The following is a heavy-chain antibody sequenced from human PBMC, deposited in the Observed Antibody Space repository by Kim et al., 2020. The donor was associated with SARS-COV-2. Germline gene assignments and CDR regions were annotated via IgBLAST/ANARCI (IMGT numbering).Heavy chain of an antibody. J-gene: IGHJ4*02. CDR1: GFTFDDYA. CDR3: AKSLGVATMLDY. D-gene: IGHD5-12*01. CDR2: ISWNSGSI. V-gene: IGHV3-9*01. Sequence: GGSLRLSCAASGFTFDDYAMHWVRQAPGKGLEWVSGISWNSGSIGYADSVKGRFTISRDNAKNSLYLQMNSLRAEDTALYYCAKSLGVATMLDYWGQGTLVTVSS.